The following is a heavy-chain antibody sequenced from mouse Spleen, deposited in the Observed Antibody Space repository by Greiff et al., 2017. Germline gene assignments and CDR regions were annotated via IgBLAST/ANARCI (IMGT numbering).Heavy chain of an antibody. J-gene: IGHJ2*01. CDR3: ARDWDVLFDY. D-gene: IGHD4-1*01. Sequence: EVKLMESGGGLVKPGGSLKLSCAASGFTFSDYGMHWVRQAPEKGLEWVAYISSGSSTIYYADTVKGRFTISRDNAKNTLFLQMTSLRSEDTAMYYCARDWDVLFDYWGQGTTLTVSS. CDR2: ISSGSSTI. V-gene: IGHV5-17*01. CDR1: GFTFSDYG.